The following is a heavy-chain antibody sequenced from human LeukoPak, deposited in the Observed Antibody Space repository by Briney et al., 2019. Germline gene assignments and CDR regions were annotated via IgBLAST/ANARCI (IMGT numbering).Heavy chain of an antibody. D-gene: IGHD3/OR15-3a*01. CDR1: GYTLTGYS. J-gene: IGHJ3*02. Sequence: ASVKVSCKASGYTLTGYSMHWVRQAPGQGLEWMGWINPNSGATNYAQKFQGRVTMTRDTSISTAYMELSSLRSDDTAVYYCARDGLASDAFHIWGQGTMVTVSS. CDR2: INPNSGAT. CDR3: ARDGLASDAFHI. V-gene: IGHV1-2*02.